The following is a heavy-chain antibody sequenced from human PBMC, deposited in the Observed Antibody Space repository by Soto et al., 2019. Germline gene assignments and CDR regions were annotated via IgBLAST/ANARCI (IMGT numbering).Heavy chain of an antibody. J-gene: IGHJ5*02. V-gene: IGHV3-21*01. CDR2: ISSSSSYI. CDR3: ARDPPKYYYDLHGFDP. D-gene: IGHD3-22*01. CDR1: GFTFCSYS. Sequence: GGALRLSCAASGFTFCSYSMNWIRQAPGKGLEWVSSISSSSSYIYYADSVKGRFTISRDNAKNSLYLQMNSLRAEDTAVYSCARDPPKYYYDLHGFDPRGQGTL.